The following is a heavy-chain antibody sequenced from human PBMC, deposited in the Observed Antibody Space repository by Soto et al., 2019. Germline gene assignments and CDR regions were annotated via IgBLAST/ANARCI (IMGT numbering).Heavy chain of an antibody. CDR1: GGSLSSSSW. CDR2: IYYSGST. J-gene: IGHJ6*02. CDR3: ARGLYDDFWSGQPRMDV. Sequence: ETLSLTCAVSGGSLSSSSWWSWVRQPPGKALEWLGEIYYSGSTKYNPSLKSRVTISVDTSTNQVSLNLRSVTAADTGVYYCARGLYDDFWSGQPRMDVWGQGTTVTVSS. D-gene: IGHD3-3*01. V-gene: IGHV4-4*02.